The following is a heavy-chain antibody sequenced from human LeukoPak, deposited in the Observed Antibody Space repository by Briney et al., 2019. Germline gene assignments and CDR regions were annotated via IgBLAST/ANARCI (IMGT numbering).Heavy chain of an antibody. Sequence: GRSLRLSCAASGFTFSSYGMHWVRQAPGKGLEWVAVISYDGSNKYYADSVKGRFTISRDNSKNTLYLQMNSLRAEDTAVNYCAKDSTHYYGSGSYFDYWGQGTLVTVSS. CDR3: AKDSTHYYGSGSYFDY. V-gene: IGHV3-30*18. CDR1: GFTFSSYG. J-gene: IGHJ4*02. CDR2: ISYDGSNK. D-gene: IGHD3-10*01.